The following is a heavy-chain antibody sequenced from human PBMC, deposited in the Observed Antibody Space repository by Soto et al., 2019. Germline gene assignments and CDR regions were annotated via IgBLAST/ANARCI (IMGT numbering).Heavy chain of an antibody. CDR3: ARDGRYCTNGVCYPRPYYYYGMDV. Sequence: GASVKVSCKASGYTFTNYGISWVRQAPGQGLEWMGWISAYNGNTNYAQKLQGRVTMTTDTSTSTAYMELRSLRSDETAVYYCARDGRYCTNGVCYPRPYYYYGMDVWGQGTTVTVSS. V-gene: IGHV1-18*01. CDR2: ISAYNGNT. J-gene: IGHJ6*02. CDR1: GYTFTNYG. D-gene: IGHD2-8*01.